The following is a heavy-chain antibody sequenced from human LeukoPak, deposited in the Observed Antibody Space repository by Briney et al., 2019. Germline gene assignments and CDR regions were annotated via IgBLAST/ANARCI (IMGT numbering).Heavy chain of an antibody. D-gene: IGHD6-6*01. CDR3: AKGYSSSVRAEYFQH. V-gene: IGHV3-23*01. CDR2: ISGSGGST. J-gene: IGHJ1*01. Sequence: GGSLRLSCAASGFTFSSYAMSWVRQAPGKGLEWVSGISGSGGSTYYADSVKGRFTISRDNSKNTLYLQMNSLRAEDTAVYYCAKGYSSSVRAEYFQHWGQGTLVTVSS. CDR1: GFTFSSYA.